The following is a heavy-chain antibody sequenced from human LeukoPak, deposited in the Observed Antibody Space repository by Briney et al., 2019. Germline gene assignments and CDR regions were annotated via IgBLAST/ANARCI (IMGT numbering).Heavy chain of an antibody. D-gene: IGHD2-2*02. Sequence: PSETLSLTCAVYGGSFSGYYWSWIRQPPGKGLEWIGYIYHSGSTYYNPSLKSRVTISVDRSKNQFSLKLSSVTAADTAVYYCARGQLLYSWFDPWGQGTLVTVSS. CDR2: IYHSGST. J-gene: IGHJ5*02. CDR1: GGSFSGYY. V-gene: IGHV4-34*01. CDR3: ARGQLLYSWFDP.